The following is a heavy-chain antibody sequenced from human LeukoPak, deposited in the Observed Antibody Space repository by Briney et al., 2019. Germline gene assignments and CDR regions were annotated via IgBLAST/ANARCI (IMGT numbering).Heavy chain of an antibody. D-gene: IGHD5-18*01. CDR3: ARGDTAMPIGDY. V-gene: IGHV4-59*01. J-gene: IGHJ4*02. Sequence: SETLSLTCAVYGGSFSGYYWSWIRQPPGKGLEWIGYIYYSGSTNYNPSLKSRVTISVDTSKNQFSLKLSSVTAADTAVYYCARGDTAMPIGDYWGQGTLVTVSS. CDR1: GGSFSGYY. CDR2: IYYSGST.